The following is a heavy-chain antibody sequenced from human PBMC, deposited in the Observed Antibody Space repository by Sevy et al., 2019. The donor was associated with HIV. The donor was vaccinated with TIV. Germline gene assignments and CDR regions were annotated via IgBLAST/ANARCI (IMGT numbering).Heavy chain of an antibody. CDR3: AKGACSSIEVAGPSVY. Sequence: GGSLRLSCAASGFTFNNYAMKWVRQAPGKGLEWVSGISGSGGGTYYADSVKGRFSISSDNSKNTHYLQMNSMRAEDTAVYYCAKGACSSIEVAGPSVYWGPGTLVTVSS. J-gene: IGHJ4*02. V-gene: IGHV3-23*01. D-gene: IGHD6-19*01. CDR1: GFTFNNYA. CDR2: ISGSGGGT.